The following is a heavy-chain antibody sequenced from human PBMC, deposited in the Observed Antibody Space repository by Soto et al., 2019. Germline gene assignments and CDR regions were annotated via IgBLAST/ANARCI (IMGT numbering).Heavy chain of an antibody. CDR2: IIPIYDTS. Sequence: QPQLVQSGAELKKPGSSVKVSCKASGGTFSSNAISWVRQAPGQGLEWLGGIIPIYDTSNYAEKFQGRVTISADRSTSSAYMELRRRRSEAPAVDYFARGAVMSVIPPRYTADVWGQGTTVNVSS. D-gene: IGHD3-16*02. J-gene: IGHJ6*01. V-gene: IGHV1-69*06. CDR1: GGTFSSNA. CDR3: ARGAVMSVIPPRYTADV.